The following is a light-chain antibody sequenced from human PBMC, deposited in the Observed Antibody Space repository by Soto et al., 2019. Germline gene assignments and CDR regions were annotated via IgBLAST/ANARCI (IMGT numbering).Light chain of an antibody. CDR1: SSVVGGYNF. J-gene: IGLJ2*01. CDR2: EVS. V-gene: IGLV2-8*01. Sequence: QSALTQPPSASGSPGQSVTISCTGTSSVVGGYNFVSWYQQHPGKAPKLMIYEVSKRPSGVPDRFSGSKSGNTASLTVSGLQAEDEADYYCSSYAGGNNLVFGGGTKLTVL. CDR3: SSYAGGNNLV.